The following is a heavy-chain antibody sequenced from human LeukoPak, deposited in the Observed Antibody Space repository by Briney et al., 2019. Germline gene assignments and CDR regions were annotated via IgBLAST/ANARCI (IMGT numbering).Heavy chain of an antibody. CDR1: GGTFSSYA. J-gene: IGHJ3*02. D-gene: IGHD6-19*01. CDR2: IIPIFGTA. V-gene: IGHV1-69*06. Sequence: ASGKVSCKAAGGTFSSYAISWGRQAPGQGLEWMGGIIPIFGTANYAQKFQGRVTITADKSTSTAYMELSSLRSEDMAVYYCARDGYRSGQTRAFDIWGQGTMVTVSS. CDR3: ARDGYRSGQTRAFDI.